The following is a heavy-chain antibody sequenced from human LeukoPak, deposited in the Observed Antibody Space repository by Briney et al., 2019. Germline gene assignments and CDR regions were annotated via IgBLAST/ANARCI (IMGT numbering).Heavy chain of an antibody. J-gene: IGHJ4*02. V-gene: IGHV3-66*01. CDR3: ARERFWSGYYTGY. CDR2: IYSGGST. Sequence: GGSLRLSCVASGFTFSNYDMSWVRQAPGKGLEWVSVIYSGGSTYYADSVKGRFTISRDNSKNTLYLQMNSLRAEDTAVYYCARERFWSGYYTGYWGQGTLVTVPS. CDR1: GFTFSNYD. D-gene: IGHD3-3*01.